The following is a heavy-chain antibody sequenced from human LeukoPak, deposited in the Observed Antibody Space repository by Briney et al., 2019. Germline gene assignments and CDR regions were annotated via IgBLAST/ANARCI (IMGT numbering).Heavy chain of an antibody. CDR1: GGSFSGYY. J-gene: IGHJ5*02. V-gene: IGHV4-34*01. D-gene: IGHD3-10*01. CDR3: ARGRILWFGELSVAFDP. CDR2: INHSGST. Sequence: SETLSLTCAVYGGSFSGYYWSWIRQLPGKGLEWIGEINHSGSTNYNPSLKSRVTISVDTSKNQFSLKLSSVTAADTAVYYCARGRILWFGELSVAFDPWGQGTLVTVSS.